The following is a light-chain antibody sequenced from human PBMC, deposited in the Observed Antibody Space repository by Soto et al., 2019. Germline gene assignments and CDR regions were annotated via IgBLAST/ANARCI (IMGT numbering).Light chain of an antibody. CDR2: AAS. J-gene: IGKJ1*01. CDR3: LQHNSYPWT. V-gene: IGKV1-17*01. CDR1: QGITSC. Sequence: DIQLTQSPCSLSASVGDRLTITCRVSQGITSCLNWHRQKPGKVPKRLIYAASSLQGGVPSRFSGSGSGTEFTLTISSLQPEDFATHYCLQHNSYPWTFGQGTKVDIK.